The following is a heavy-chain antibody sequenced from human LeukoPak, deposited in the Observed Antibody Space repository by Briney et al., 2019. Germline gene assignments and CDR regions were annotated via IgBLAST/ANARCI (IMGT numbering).Heavy chain of an antibody. CDR1: GFTFSSYS. CDR2: ISSSSSYI. D-gene: IGHD6-19*01. J-gene: IGHJ4*02. CDR3: AKDLSSGSRRAY. Sequence: GGSLRLSCAASGFTFSSYSMNWVRQAPGKGLEWVSSISSSSSYIYYADSMKGRFTISRDNSKNTLYLQMNSLRAEDTGVYYCAKDLSSGSRRAYWGQGTLVTVSS. V-gene: IGHV3-21*01.